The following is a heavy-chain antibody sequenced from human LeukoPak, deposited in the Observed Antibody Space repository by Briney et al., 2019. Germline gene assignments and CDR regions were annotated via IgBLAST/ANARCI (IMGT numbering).Heavy chain of an antibody. CDR2: IHATGST. D-gene: IGHD1-26*01. J-gene: IGHJ3*02. CDR3: AREGETGIVGASLTDAFDI. V-gene: IGHV4-61*02. Sequence: RPSETLSLTCTVSGGSISSGSYYWSWIRQPAGKGLEWIGRIHATGSTNYNPSLKSRVTISVDTSKTQFSLKLSSVTAADTAVYYCAREGETGIVGASLTDAFDIWGQGTMVTVSS. CDR1: GGSISSGSYY.